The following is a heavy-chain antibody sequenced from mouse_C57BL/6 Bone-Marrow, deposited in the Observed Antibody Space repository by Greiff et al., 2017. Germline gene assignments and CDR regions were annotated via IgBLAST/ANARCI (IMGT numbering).Heavy chain of an antibody. CDR1: GFTFSDYY. CDR3: ARRLWKGYFDV. CDR2: ISNGGGST. J-gene: IGHJ1*03. V-gene: IGHV5-12*01. D-gene: IGHD1-1*02. Sequence: EVKVVESGGGLVPPGGSLKLSCAASGFTFSDYYMYWVRQTPEKGLEWVAYISNGGGSTYYPDTVKGRVTLSRDNAKNTLYLQMSRLKSEDTAMYYWARRLWKGYFDVWGTGTTVTVS.